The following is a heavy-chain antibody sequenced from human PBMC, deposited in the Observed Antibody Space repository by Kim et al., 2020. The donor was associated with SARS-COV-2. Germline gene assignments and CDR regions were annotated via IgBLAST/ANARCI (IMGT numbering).Heavy chain of an antibody. D-gene: IGHD2-21*02. J-gene: IGHJ4*02. V-gene: IGHV4-59*01. CDR2: VSYSGRP. Sequence: SETLSLTCSISGGPISDYYWSWIRQPPGKGLEWIGYVSYSGRPFYNPSLKGRGTISLDTSKNQFSMRVTSVTAADTALYYCVRYDTAFDLWAQGILVIVSS. CDR3: VRYDTAFDL. CDR1: GGPISDYY.